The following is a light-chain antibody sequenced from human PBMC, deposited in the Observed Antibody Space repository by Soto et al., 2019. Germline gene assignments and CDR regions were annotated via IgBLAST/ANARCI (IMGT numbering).Light chain of an antibody. CDR3: CSYTTIKTVV. CDR1: SRDVGIYNL. V-gene: IGLV2-14*02. J-gene: IGLJ2*01. Sequence: QSVLTQPASVSGSPGQSITISCTGTSRDVGIYNLVSWYQLHPGKVPKLIIYEDTKRPSGISSRFSGSESGITAFLTISGLQAEDEADYYCCSYTTIKTVVFGGGTKVTVL. CDR2: EDT.